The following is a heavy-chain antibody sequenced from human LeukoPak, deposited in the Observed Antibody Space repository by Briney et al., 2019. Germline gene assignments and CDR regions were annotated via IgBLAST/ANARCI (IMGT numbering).Heavy chain of an antibody. D-gene: IGHD5-18*01. CDR2: IYHSGST. CDR1: GGSISSYY. V-gene: IGHV4-59*12. J-gene: IGHJ4*02. Sequence: SETLSLTCTVSGGSISSYYWSWIRQPAGKGLEWIGYIYHSGSTYYNPSLKSRVTISVDRSKNQFSLKLSSVAAANTAVYYCARGDGGYSYHFDYWGQGTLVTVSS. CDR3: ARGDGGYSYHFDY.